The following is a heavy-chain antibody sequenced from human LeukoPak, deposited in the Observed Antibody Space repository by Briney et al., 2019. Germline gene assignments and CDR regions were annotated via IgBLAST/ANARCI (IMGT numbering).Heavy chain of an antibody. V-gene: IGHV3-30*18. CDR2: ISYDGSNK. CDR3: AKTGSSSWGYFDY. D-gene: IGHD6-13*01. CDR1: GFTFSDYG. Sequence: PGWSLRLSCAASGFTFSDYGMHWVRQAPGKGLEWVALISYDGSNKDYADSVKGRFTISRDNSKNTLYLQMNSLRAEDTAVYYCAKTGSSSWGYFDYWGQGTLVTVSS. J-gene: IGHJ4*02.